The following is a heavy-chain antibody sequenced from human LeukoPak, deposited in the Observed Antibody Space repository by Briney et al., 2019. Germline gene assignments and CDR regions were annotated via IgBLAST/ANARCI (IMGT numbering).Heavy chain of an antibody. CDR3: ARGLVGATVPDY. V-gene: IGHV4-34*01. D-gene: IGHD1-26*01. CDR1: GGSFSGYY. J-gene: IGHJ4*02. CDR2: TSHSGST. Sequence: SETLSLTCAVYGGSFSGYYWSWIRQPPGKGLEWIGETSHSGSTNYNPSLKSRVTILVDTSKNQFSLKLSSVTAADTAVYYCARGLVGATVPDYWGQGTLVTVSS.